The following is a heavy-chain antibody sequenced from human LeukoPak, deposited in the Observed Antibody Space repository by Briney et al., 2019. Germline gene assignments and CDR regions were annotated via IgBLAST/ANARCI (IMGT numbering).Heavy chain of an antibody. J-gene: IGHJ4*02. D-gene: IGHD4-17*01. CDR1: GFTVSSNY. V-gene: IGHV3-66*01. Sequence: GGSLRLSCAASGFTVSSNYMSWVRQAPGKGLEWASVIYSGGSTYYADSVKGRFTISRDNSKNTLYLQMNSLRAEDTAVYYCARDLVGYGDYSGYFDYWGQGTLVTVSS. CDR3: ARDLVGYGDYSGYFDY. CDR2: IYSGGST.